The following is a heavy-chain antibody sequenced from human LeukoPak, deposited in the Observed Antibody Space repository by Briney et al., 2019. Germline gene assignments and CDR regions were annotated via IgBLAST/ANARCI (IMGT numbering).Heavy chain of an antibody. V-gene: IGHV4-59*08. J-gene: IGHJ4*02. CDR1: GGSISSYY. Sequence: SETLSLTCTVSGGSISSYYWSWIRQTPGKGLEWIGDIYYSGSTNYNPSLKSRVTISVDTSKNQFSLKLSSVTAADTAVYYCARRGHLTLFDYWGQGTLVTVSS. D-gene: IGHD3-16*01. CDR2: IYYSGST. CDR3: ARRGHLTLFDY.